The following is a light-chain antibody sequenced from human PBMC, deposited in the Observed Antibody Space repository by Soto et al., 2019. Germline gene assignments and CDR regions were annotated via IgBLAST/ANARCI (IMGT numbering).Light chain of an antibody. V-gene: IGKV3-15*01. CDR3: QQYNDWTPYT. J-gene: IGKJ2*01. CDR2: GAS. Sequence: EIVMTQSPATLSVSPGERATLSCRASQSLSTNLAWYQQKPGQAPSLLIYGASTRATCVPARFSGSGSGTEFTLTISILQSEDFAVYYCQQYNDWTPYTFGQGTKLEVK. CDR1: QSLSTN.